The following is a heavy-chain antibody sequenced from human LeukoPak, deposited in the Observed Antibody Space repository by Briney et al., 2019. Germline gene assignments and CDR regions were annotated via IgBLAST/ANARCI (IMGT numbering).Heavy chain of an antibody. J-gene: IGHJ5*02. CDR2: IYYSGST. Sequence: PSETLSLTCTVSGGSISSSSYYWGWIRQPPGKGLEWIGSIYYSGSTYYNPSLKSRVTISVDTSKNQFSLKLSSVTAADTAVYCCARGARYCSSTSCYVGWFDPWGQGTLVTVSS. CDR3: ARGARYCSSTSCYVGWFDP. D-gene: IGHD2-2*01. CDR1: GGSISSSSYY. V-gene: IGHV4-39*01.